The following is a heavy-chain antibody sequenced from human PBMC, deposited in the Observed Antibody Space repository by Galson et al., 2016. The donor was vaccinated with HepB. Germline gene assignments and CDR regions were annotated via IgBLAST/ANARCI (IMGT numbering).Heavy chain of an antibody. J-gene: IGHJ4*02. Sequence: SVKVSCKASGGTFSSYAFSWVRQAPGQGLEWMGRINTNNGNPTYAQGFRGRFVFSLDTFVGTAYLQISGVAAEDTAIYFCARDGAEVLDYWGQGTLVTVSS. V-gene: IGHV7-4-1*02. D-gene: IGHD3-16*01. CDR1: GGTFSSYA. CDR3: ARDGAEVLDY. CDR2: INTNNGNP.